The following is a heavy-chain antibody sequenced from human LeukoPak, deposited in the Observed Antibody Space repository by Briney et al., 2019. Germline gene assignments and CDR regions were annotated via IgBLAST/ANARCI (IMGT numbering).Heavy chain of an antibody. CDR3: AKYPVAGN. CDR2: ISYDGSNK. CDR1: GFTFSSYA. Sequence: TGGSLRLSCAASGFTFSSYAMHWVRQAPGKGLEWVAVISYDGSNKYYADSVKGRFTISRDNSKNTLYLQMNSLRAEDTAVYYCAKYPVAGNWGQGTLVTVSS. J-gene: IGHJ4*02. V-gene: IGHV3-30-3*02. D-gene: IGHD6-19*01.